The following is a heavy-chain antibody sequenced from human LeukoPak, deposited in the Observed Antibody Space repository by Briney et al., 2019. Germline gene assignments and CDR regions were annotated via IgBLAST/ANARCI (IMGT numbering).Heavy chain of an antibody. V-gene: IGHV1-18*01. Sequence: GASVKVSCKASGYTFTSYGISWVRQAPGQGLEWMGWISAYNGNTNYAQKLQSRVTMTTDTSTSTAYMELRSLRSDDTAVYYCARDYGSGNWPRYYYYYYGMDVWGQGTTVTVSS. CDR2: ISAYNGNT. CDR3: ARDYGSGNWPRYYYYYYGMDV. CDR1: GYTFTSYG. J-gene: IGHJ6*02. D-gene: IGHD3-10*01.